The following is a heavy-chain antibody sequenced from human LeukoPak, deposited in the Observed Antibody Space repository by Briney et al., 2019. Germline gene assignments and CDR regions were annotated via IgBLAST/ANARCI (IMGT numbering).Heavy chain of an antibody. CDR2: INHSGST. D-gene: IGHD6-19*01. J-gene: IGHJ4*02. Sequence: SETLSLTCAVYGGSFSGYYWSWIRQPPGEGLEWIGEINHSGSTNYNPSLKSRVTISVDTSKNQFPLKLSSVTAADTAVYYCARTQWLAPNYYFDYWGQGTLVTVSS. CDR1: GGSFSGYY. V-gene: IGHV4-34*01. CDR3: ARTQWLAPNYYFDY.